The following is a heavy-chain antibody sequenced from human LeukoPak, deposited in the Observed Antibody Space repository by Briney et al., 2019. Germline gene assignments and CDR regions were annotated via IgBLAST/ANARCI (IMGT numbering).Heavy chain of an antibody. D-gene: IGHD7-27*01. J-gene: IGHJ5*02. CDR3: ARDIWGQSPFDP. CDR2: IYYSGST. V-gene: IGHV4-59*01. Sequence: SETLSLTCTVSGGSISSYYWIWIRQPPGKGLEWIGYIYYSGSTNYNPSLKSRVTISVDTSKNQFSLKLSSVTAADTAVYYCARDIWGQSPFDPWGQGTLVTVSS. CDR1: GGSISSYY.